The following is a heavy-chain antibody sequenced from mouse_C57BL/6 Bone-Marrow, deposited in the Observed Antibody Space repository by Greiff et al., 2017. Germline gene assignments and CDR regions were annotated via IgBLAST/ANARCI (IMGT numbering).Heavy chain of an antibody. D-gene: IGHD1-1*01. CDR2: IDPENGDT. CDR1: GFNIKDDY. V-gene: IGHV14-4*01. J-gene: IGHJ2*01. CDR3: TTRGYGSVYFDY. Sequence: VQLKESGAELVRPGASVKLSCTASGFNIKDDYMHWVKQRPEQGLEWIGWIDPENGDTEYASKFQGKATITADTSSNTAYLQLSSLTSEDTAVYSCTTRGYGSVYFDYWGQGTTLTVSS.